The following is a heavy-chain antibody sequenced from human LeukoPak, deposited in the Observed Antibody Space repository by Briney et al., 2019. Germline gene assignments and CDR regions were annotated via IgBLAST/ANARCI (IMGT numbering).Heavy chain of an antibody. CDR1: GGPFSGYY. CDR2: INHSGST. Sequence: PSETLSLTCAVYGGPFSGYYWSWIRQPPGKGLEWIGEINHSGSTNYNPSLKSRVTISVDTSKNQFSLKLSSVTAADTAVYYCARAGDSSGYYGDYFDYWGQGTLVTVSS. D-gene: IGHD3-22*01. CDR3: ARAGDSSGYYGDYFDY. V-gene: IGHV4-34*01. J-gene: IGHJ4*02.